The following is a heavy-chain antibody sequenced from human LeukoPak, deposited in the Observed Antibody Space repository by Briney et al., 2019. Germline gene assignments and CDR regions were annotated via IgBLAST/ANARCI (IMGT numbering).Heavy chain of an antibody. CDR3: AGTVTIFGVVHYFDY. V-gene: IGHV4-4*07. D-gene: IGHD3-3*01. CDR1: GGSISSYY. CDR2: IYTSGST. Sequence: SETLSLTCSVSGGSISSYYWSWIRQPAGKGLEWIGRIYTSGSTNYNPSLKSRVTMSVDTSKNQFSLKLSSVTAADTAVYYCAGTVTIFGVVHYFDYWGQGTLVTVSS. J-gene: IGHJ4*02.